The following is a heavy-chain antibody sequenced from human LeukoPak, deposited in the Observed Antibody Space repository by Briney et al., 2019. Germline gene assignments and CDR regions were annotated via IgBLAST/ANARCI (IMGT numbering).Heavy chain of an antibody. V-gene: IGHV3-11*04. Sequence: GGSLRLSCAASGFTFSDYYMSWIRQAPGKGLEWVSYISSSGSTIYYADSVKGRFTISRDNSKNTLYLQMNSLRAEDTAVYYCAKAFIVLMVYAPPDYWGQGTLVTVSS. CDR1: GFTFSDYY. J-gene: IGHJ4*02. CDR3: AKAFIVLMVYAPPDY. CDR2: ISSSGSTI. D-gene: IGHD2-8*01.